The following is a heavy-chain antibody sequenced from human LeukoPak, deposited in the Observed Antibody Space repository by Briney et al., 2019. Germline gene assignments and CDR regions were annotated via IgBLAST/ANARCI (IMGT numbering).Heavy chain of an antibody. J-gene: IGHJ5*02. Sequence: SETLSLTCAVSGGSISSSNWWSWVRQPPGKGLEWIGEIYHSGSTNYNPSLKSRVTISVDKSKNQFSLRLSSVTAAGTAVYYCASSRGVLLWFGELLKGDHWFDPWGQGTLVTVSS. CDR1: GGSISSSNW. CDR2: IYHSGST. D-gene: IGHD3-10*01. CDR3: ASSRGVLLWFGELLKGDHWFDP. V-gene: IGHV4-4*02.